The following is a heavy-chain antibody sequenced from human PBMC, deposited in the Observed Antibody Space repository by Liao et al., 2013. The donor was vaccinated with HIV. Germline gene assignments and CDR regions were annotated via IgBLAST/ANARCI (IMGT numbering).Heavy chain of an antibody. CDR3: ARDILRPRPLDSSWLYNWFDP. CDR1: GGSFSGYY. CDR2: IYTSGST. D-gene: IGHD6-13*01. V-gene: IGHV4-59*10. J-gene: IGHJ5*02. Sequence: QVQLQQWGAGLLKPSETLSLTCAVYGGSFSGYYWSWIRQPAGKGLEWIGRIYTSGSTNYNPSLKSRVTMSVDTSKNQFSLKLSSVTAADTAVYYCARDILRPRPLDSSWLYNWFDPWAREPWSPSPQ.